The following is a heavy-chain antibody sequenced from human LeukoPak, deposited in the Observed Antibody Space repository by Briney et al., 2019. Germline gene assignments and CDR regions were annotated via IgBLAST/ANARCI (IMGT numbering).Heavy chain of an antibody. CDR3: VKESTYPVGGTSRIYYFDN. CDR2: VSGPGTT. Sequence: PGGSLRLFCAASVFTFNNYAMSWVPHAPGKGLEGVSAVSGPGTTYYADIVKGRFSVSRDISKNTLSLEMNSLRDEDTAVYYCVKESTYPVGGTSRIYYFDNWGQGTLVTVSS. D-gene: IGHD1-26*01. V-gene: IGHV3-23*01. J-gene: IGHJ4*02. CDR1: VFTFNNYA.